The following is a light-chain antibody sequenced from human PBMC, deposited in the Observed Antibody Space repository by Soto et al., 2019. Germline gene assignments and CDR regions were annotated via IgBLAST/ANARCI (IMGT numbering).Light chain of an antibody. CDR2: LAS. V-gene: IGKV3-20*01. Sequence: EIVLTQSPGTLSLSPGERATLSCRASQSDSSSNLAWYQQKLGQAPRLLIYLASNRAAGIPDRFSGSGSGTDFTLTISRLEPEDFAVYYCQQYGSSPWTFGQGTKVEVK. CDR1: QSDSSSN. CDR3: QQYGSSPWT. J-gene: IGKJ1*01.